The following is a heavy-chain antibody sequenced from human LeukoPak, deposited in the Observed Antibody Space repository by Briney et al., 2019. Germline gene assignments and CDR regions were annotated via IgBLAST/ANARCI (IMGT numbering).Heavy chain of an antibody. Sequence: GGSLRLSCAASGFTFSSYGMHWVRQAPGRGLEWVAFIRYDGSKKYYADSVKGRFTISRDNSKNTLYLQMSSMRAEDTAVYYCAKDFRYYDSSGYPDYWGQGTLVTVSS. J-gene: IGHJ4*02. CDR1: GFTFSSYG. CDR2: IRYDGSKK. D-gene: IGHD3-22*01. CDR3: AKDFRYYDSSGYPDY. V-gene: IGHV3-30*02.